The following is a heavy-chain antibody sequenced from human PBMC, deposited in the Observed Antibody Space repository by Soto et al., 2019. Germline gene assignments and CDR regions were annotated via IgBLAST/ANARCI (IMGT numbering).Heavy chain of an antibody. Sequence: QVQLVQSVAEVKKHGSSVKVSCKASGGTFSSYAISWVRQAPGQGLEWMGGIMPIFGTANYAQKFQGRVTITADESTSTADMELNSLRSEDTASYYCARDRGYYYDTSGHPPDYYYGMDVSGEGTTVTVSS. CDR2: IMPIFGTA. D-gene: IGHD3-22*01. CDR3: ARDRGYYYDTSGHPPDYYYGMDV. J-gene: IGHJ6*04. CDR1: GGTFSSYA. V-gene: IGHV1-69*01.